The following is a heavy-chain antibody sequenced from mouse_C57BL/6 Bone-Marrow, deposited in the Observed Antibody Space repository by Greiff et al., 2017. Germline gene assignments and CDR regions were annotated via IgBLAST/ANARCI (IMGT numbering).Heavy chain of an antibody. Sequence: EVKLMESGAELVRPGASVKLSCTASGFNIKDDYMHWVKQRPEQGLEWIGWIDPENGDTEYASKFQGKATITADPSSNTAYLQLSSLTSEDTAVYYCTTVVRYFDVWGTGTTVTVSS. D-gene: IGHD1-1*01. CDR1: GFNIKDDY. CDR3: TTVVRYFDV. CDR2: IDPENGDT. J-gene: IGHJ1*03. V-gene: IGHV14-4*01.